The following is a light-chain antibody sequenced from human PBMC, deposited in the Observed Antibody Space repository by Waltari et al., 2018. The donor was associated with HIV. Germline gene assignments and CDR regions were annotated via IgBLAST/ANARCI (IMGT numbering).Light chain of an antibody. CDR3: SAWDNTLNGWV. Sequence: QAGLTQPPSLSVGLGQTATLTCTGDSNNVDDQGAAWLQHHQGHPPKVLSHWNNNRASGVSEKFCAFRAGKTAFLTIPGLRPEDDADYFCSAWDNTLNGWVFGGGTQLTVL. CDR1: SNNVDDQG. J-gene: IGLJ3*02. CDR2: WNN. V-gene: IGLV10-54*04.